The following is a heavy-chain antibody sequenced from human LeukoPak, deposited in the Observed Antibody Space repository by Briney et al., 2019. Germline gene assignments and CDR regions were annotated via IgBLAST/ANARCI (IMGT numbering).Heavy chain of an antibody. D-gene: IGHD4-11*01. CDR3: ALNYHFDY. Sequence: SETLSLTCAVYGGSFSGYYWSWIRQPLGKGLEWIGEINHSGSTNYNPSLKSRVTISVDTSKNQFSLKLSSVTAADTAVYYCALNYHFDYWGQGTLVTVSS. CDR1: GGSFSGYY. J-gene: IGHJ4*02. CDR2: INHSGST. V-gene: IGHV4-34*01.